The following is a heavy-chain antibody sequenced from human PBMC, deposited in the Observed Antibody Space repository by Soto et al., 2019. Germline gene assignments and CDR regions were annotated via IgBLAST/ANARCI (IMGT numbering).Heavy chain of an antibody. CDR1: GFTFSNYG. CDR2: ISYDANNK. D-gene: IGHD2-2*01. Sequence: QVQLVESGGGVVQPGRSLRLSCAASGFTFSNYGMHWVRQAPGKGLEWVALISYDANNKYYADSVKGRFTISRDNSKNALYLQMNSLRTEDTAVYSCARGFYARVDWGQGTLVTVSS. V-gene: IGHV3-30*03. CDR3: ARGFYARVD. J-gene: IGHJ4*02.